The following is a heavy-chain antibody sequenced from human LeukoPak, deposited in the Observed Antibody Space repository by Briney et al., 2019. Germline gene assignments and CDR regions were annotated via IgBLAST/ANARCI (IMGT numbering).Heavy chain of an antibody. J-gene: IGHJ4*02. CDR2: IIPILGIA. Sequence: GASVKVSCKASGGTFSSYATSWVRQAPGQGLEWMGRIIPILGIANYAQKFQGRVTITANKSTSTAYMELSSLRSEDTAVYYCASKISVSEYYFDYWGQGTLVTVSS. V-gene: IGHV1-69*04. CDR1: GGTFSSYA. CDR3: ASKISVSEYYFDY.